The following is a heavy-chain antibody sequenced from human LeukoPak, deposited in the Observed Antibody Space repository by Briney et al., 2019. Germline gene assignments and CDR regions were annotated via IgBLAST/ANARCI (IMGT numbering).Heavy chain of an antibody. D-gene: IGHD3-22*01. V-gene: IGHV3-33*08. J-gene: IGHJ4*02. Sequence: GGSLRLSCAASGFPFSTYAMHWVRQAPGKGLEWVAVIWYDGNNKYYPDSVKGRFTVSRDNSKNMLYLQMDSLRAEDTAVYFCARAYRGETSGYYYVPFDYWGQGTPVTVSS. CDR2: IWYDGNNK. CDR1: GFPFSTYA. CDR3: ARAYRGETSGYYYVPFDY.